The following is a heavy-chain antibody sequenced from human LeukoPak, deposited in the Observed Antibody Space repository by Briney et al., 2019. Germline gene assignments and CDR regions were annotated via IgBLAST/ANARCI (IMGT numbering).Heavy chain of an antibody. Sequence: PGGSLRLSCAASGFTFSSYAMHWVRQAPGKGLEWVSVIYSGGSTYYADSVKGRFTISRDNSKNTLYLQMNSLRAEDTAVYYCARVNSQFGAFDIWGQGTMVTVSS. D-gene: IGHD3-16*01. CDR1: GFTFSSYA. V-gene: IGHV3-53*01. J-gene: IGHJ3*02. CDR2: IYSGGST. CDR3: ARVNSQFGAFDI.